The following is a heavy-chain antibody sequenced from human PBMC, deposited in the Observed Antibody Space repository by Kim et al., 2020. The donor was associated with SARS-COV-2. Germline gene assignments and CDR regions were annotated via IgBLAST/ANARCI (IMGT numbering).Heavy chain of an antibody. V-gene: IGHV3-21*01. CDR3: ARDHGSHSSSWYFWFDP. Sequence: GGSLRLSCAASGFTFSSYSMNWVRQAPGKGLEWVSSISSSSSYIYYADSVKGRFTISRDNAKNSLYLQMNSLRAEDTAVYYCARDHGSHSSSWYFWFDPWGRGTLVTVSS. CDR2: ISSSSSYI. J-gene: IGHJ5*02. CDR1: GFTFSSYS. D-gene: IGHD6-13*01.